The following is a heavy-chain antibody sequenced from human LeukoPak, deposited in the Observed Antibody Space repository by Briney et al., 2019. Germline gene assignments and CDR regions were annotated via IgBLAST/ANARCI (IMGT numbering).Heavy chain of an antibody. CDR3: AKDRQYIAARPDY. V-gene: IGHV3-30*18. D-gene: IGHD6-6*01. J-gene: IGHJ4*02. CDR2: ISYDGSNK. CDR1: GFTFSSYG. Sequence: GGSLRLSCAASGFTFSSYGMHWVRQAPGKGLEWVAVISYDGSNKYYADSVKGRFTISRDNSKNTLYLQMNSLRAEDTAVYYCAKDRQYIAARPDYWGQGTLVTVSS.